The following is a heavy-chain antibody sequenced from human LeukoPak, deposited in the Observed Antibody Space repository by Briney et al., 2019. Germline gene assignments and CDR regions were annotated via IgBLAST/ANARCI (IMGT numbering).Heavy chain of an antibody. D-gene: IGHD6-13*01. J-gene: IGHJ2*01. Sequence: GGSLRLSCAASGFTFSSYDILWVRQATGKGLEWVSGIGTAGEIYYPGSVKGRFTISRENAKNSLYLQVNSLRAGDTAVYYCARAAYSSTWYSRYFDLWGRGTLVTVSS. CDR1: GFTFSSYD. V-gene: IGHV3-13*01. CDR3: ARAAYSSTWYSRYFDL. CDR2: IGTAGEI.